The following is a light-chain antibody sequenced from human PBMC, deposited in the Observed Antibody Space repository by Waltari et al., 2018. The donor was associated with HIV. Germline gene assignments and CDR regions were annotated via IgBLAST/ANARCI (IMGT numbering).Light chain of an antibody. J-gene: IGLJ2*01. CDR3: FSYAGNNYLL. CDR2: EVS. V-gene: IGLV2-8*01. Sequence: QSALTQPPSASGSPGRSVPISCAGTSSDIGLYNFFPWYQHHPGKAPKLMISEVSRRPSGVPDRFSGSKSGNTASLTVSGLQAEDEAAYYCFSYAGNNYLLFGGGTKLTVL. CDR1: SSDIGLYNF.